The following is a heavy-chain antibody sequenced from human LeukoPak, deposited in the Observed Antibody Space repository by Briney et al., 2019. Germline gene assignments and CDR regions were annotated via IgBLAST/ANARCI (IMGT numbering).Heavy chain of an antibody. CDR3: AREDPPRSSAQDY. V-gene: IGHV3-48*04. Sequence: GGSLRLSCAASGFTFSTYSMNWVRQAPGKGLEWVSYISSSGSTIYDADSVKGRFTISRDNAKNSLYLQMNSLRVDDTAVYYCAREDPPRSSAQDYWGQGTLVAVSS. D-gene: IGHD6-6*01. CDR1: GFTFSTYS. J-gene: IGHJ4*02. CDR2: ISSSGSTI.